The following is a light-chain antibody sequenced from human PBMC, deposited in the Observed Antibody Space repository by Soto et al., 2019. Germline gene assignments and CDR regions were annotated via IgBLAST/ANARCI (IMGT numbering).Light chain of an antibody. Sequence: EIVLTQSPGTLSLSPGERATLSCRASQSISSSYLAWYQQRPGQTPRLLIYGASSRATGIPDRFSGSGSGTDFALTISRLEPEDFAVYYCQQYDNSIYTFGTGTKREIK. CDR1: QSISSSY. V-gene: IGKV3-20*01. CDR3: QQYDNSIYT. CDR2: GAS. J-gene: IGKJ2*01.